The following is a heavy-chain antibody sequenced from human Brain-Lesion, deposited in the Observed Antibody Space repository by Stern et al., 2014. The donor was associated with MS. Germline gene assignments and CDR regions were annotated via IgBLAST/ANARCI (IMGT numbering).Heavy chain of an antibody. J-gene: IGHJ4*02. CDR3: ARDVGGAFDY. CDR2: INHSGRI. D-gene: IGHD2-21*01. V-gene: IGHV4-34*01. Sequence: QLVQWGAGLLKPSETLSLTCGVYGGSFSGYYWTWIRQPPGKGLEWIGEINHSGRINYNPYLESRVTMSVDTSKHQLSLRLSSATAADTAVYYCARDVGGAFDYWGQGTLVTVSS. CDR1: GGSFSGYY.